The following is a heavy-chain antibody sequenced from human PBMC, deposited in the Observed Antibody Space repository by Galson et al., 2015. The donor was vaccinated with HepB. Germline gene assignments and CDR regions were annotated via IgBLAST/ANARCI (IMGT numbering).Heavy chain of an antibody. V-gene: IGHV1-18*01. CDR2: ISAYNGNT. CDR3: ARQAGTIFGVATYNWFDP. Sequence: SVKVSCKASGYTFTSYGISWVRQAPGQGLEWMGWISAYNGNTNYAQKLQGRVTMTTDTSTSTAYLQWSSLKASDTAMYYCARQAGTIFGVATYNWFDPWGQGTLVTVSS. D-gene: IGHD3-3*01. J-gene: IGHJ5*02. CDR1: GYTFTSYG.